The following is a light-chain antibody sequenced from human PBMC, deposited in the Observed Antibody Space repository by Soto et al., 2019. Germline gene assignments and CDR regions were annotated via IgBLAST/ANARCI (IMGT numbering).Light chain of an antibody. CDR2: DND. V-gene: IGLV1-51*01. CDR1: SSNIGNNY. Sequence: QSALTQPPSVSAAPGQKVTISCSGSSSNIGNNYVFWYQQLPGTAPKLLIYDNDKRPSGIPGRFSGSKSGTSATLGITGLQTGDEADYYCATWDRSLSVGVFGGGTQLTVL. CDR3: ATWDRSLSVGV. J-gene: IGLJ2*01.